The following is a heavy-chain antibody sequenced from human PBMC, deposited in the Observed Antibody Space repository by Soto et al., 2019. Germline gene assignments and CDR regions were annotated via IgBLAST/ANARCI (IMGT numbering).Heavy chain of an antibody. CDR3: ARELMLLWFGELLQKVFDY. D-gene: IGHD3-10*01. CDR1: GFTFSSYA. V-gene: IGHV3-30-3*01. Sequence: SLRLSCAASGFTFSSYAMHWVRQAPGKGLEWVAVISYDGSNKYYADSVKGRFTISRDNSKNTLYLQMNSLRAEDTAVYYCARELMLLWFGELLQKVFDYWGQGTLVTVSS. J-gene: IGHJ4*02. CDR2: ISYDGSNK.